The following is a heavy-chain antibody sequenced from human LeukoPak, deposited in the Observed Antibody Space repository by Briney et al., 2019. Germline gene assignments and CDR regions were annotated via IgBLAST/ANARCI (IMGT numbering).Heavy chain of an antibody. CDR2: IYYSGNT. V-gene: IGHV4-39*07. Sequence: SETLSLTCTVSGVSISSSNSYWGWIRQPPGKGLEWIGSIYYSGNTYYNASLKSQVSISIDTSKNQFSLKLSSVTAADTAVYYCARDQGPLASAKYYFDYWGQGTLVTVSS. CDR1: GVSISSSNSY. J-gene: IGHJ4*02. D-gene: IGHD5-12*01. CDR3: ARDQGPLASAKYYFDY.